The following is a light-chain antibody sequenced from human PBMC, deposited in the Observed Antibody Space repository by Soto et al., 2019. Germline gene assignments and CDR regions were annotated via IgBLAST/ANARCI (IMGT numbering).Light chain of an antibody. Sequence: QSVLTQPPSVCASPGQTVTISCSGSSSNIGNNYVSWYQQLQGTAPKLLIYDNNKGPSGIPDRFSGSKSGTSATLGITGLQTGDEADDYCGTWDSSLSAYVFGTGTKVTVL. CDR1: SSNIGNNY. CDR3: GTWDSSLSAYV. CDR2: DNN. V-gene: IGLV1-51*01. J-gene: IGLJ1*01.